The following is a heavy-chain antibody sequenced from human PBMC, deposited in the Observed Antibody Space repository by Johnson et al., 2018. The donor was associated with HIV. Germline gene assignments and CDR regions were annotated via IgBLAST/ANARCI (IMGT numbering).Heavy chain of an antibody. J-gene: IGHJ3*02. V-gene: IGHV3-30*03. CDR2: ISYDGSNK. CDR3: ARCIFDAFDI. CDR1: GFTFSSYG. D-gene: IGHD3-3*02. Sequence: QVQLVESGGGVVQPGRSLRLSCAASGFTFSSYGMHWVRQAPGKGLEWVAVISYDGSNKYYADSVKGRFTISRDNSKNTLYLQMNTLRAEDTAVYYCARCIFDAFDIWGQGTMVTVSS.